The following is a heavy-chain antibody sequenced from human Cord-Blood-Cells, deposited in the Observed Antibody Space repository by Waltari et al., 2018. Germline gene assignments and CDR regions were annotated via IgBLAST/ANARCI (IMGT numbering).Heavy chain of an antibody. CDR1: AYTFSGYS. CDR2: INPNSGGT. V-gene: IGHV1-2*02. CDR3: ARVSCSGGSCYFDY. Sequence: QVQLVQSGAEVKKPGASVKVSCKASAYTFSGYSMHWVRPAPGQGLEWMGWINPNSGGTNYAQKFQGRVTMTRDTSISTAYMELSRLRSDDTAVYYCARVSCSGGSCYFDYWGQGTLVTVSS. J-gene: IGHJ4*02. D-gene: IGHD2-15*01.